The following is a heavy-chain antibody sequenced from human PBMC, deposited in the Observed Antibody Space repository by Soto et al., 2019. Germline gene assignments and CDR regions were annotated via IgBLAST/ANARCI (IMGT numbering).Heavy chain of an antibody. D-gene: IGHD6-19*01. V-gene: IGHV3-33*01. Sequence: QVQLVESGGGVVQPGRSLRLSCAASGFTFSSYGMHWVRQAPGKGLEWVAVIWYDGSNKYYADSVKGRFTISRDNSKNTLYLQMNSLRAEDTAVYYCARDRVAGYYYYGMDVWGQGTTVTVSS. J-gene: IGHJ6*02. CDR2: IWYDGSNK. CDR3: ARDRVAGYYYYGMDV. CDR1: GFTFSSYG.